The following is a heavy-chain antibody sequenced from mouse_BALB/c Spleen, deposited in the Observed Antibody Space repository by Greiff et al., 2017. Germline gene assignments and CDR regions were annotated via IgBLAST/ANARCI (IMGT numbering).Heavy chain of an antibody. D-gene: IGHD1-1*01. J-gene: IGHJ4*01. CDR2: ISSGGSYT. Sequence: EVKLVESGGGLVQPGGSRKLSCAASGFTFSSFGMHWVRQAPEKGLEWVATISSGGSYTYYPDSVKGRFTISRDNAKNTLYLQMSSLKSEDTAMYYCARRYYGSSYDAMDYWGQGTSVTVSS. CDR1: GFTFSSFG. CDR3: ARRYYGSSYDAMDY. V-gene: IGHV5-6*03.